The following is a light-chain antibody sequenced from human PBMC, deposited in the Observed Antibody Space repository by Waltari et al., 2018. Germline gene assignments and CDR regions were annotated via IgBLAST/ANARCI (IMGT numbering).Light chain of an antibody. CDR2: VNSDGSH. CDR3: QTGGRGTWV. V-gene: IGLV4-69*01. J-gene: IGLJ3*02. CDR1: SGYSSNV. Sequence: LVLTQSPSASASLGASVKLTCTLSSGYSSNVIAWLQQQPGKGPRYLMKVNSDGSHRKGDDIPDRFSASKSGSECQLTISSLQSEDEADYFCQTGGRGTWVFGGGTKLTVL.